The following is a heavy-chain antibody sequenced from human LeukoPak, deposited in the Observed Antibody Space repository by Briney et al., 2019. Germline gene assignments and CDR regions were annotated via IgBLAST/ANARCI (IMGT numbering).Heavy chain of an antibody. J-gene: IGHJ5*02. CDR2: IWYDGSNE. CDR1: GFTFSSYG. D-gene: IGHD6-13*01. CDR3: ARTPGGSSWYPPDH. V-gene: IGHV3-33*01. Sequence: GGSLRLSCAASGFTFSSYGMYWVRQAPGRGLEWVAVIWYDGSNEYYADSVKGRFTISRDNSKNTVFLLMNSLRADDTAVYYCARTPGGSSWYPPDHWGQGTLVTVSS.